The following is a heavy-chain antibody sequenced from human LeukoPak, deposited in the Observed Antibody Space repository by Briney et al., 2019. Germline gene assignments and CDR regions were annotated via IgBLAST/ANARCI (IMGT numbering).Heavy chain of an antibody. Sequence: GGSLRHSCAASGFTFSDYYMSWIRQAPGKGLEWVSYISSSSSVTNYADSVKGRFTISRDNAKNSLFLQMNGLRAEDTAVYYCTRDRRRAMFRGVEGVDYWGQGTLVTVSS. V-gene: IGHV3-11*06. D-gene: IGHD3-10*01. CDR1: GFTFSDYY. CDR2: ISSSSSVT. CDR3: TRDRRRAMFRGVEGVDY. J-gene: IGHJ4*02.